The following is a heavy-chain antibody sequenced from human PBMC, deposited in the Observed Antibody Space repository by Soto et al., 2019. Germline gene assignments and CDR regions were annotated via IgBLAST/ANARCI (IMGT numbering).Heavy chain of an antibody. CDR3: ARHLVRGDNTFDY. Sequence: SETVSLTCTVSGGSMSSSSYYWGWIRQPPGKGLEWIGSIYYSGSTYYNPSLKSRVTISVDTSKNQFSLKLSSVTAADTAVYYCARHLVRGDNTFDYWGQGTLVTVSS. CDR1: GGSMSSSSYY. J-gene: IGHJ4*02. CDR2: IYYSGST. V-gene: IGHV4-39*01. D-gene: IGHD3-10*01.